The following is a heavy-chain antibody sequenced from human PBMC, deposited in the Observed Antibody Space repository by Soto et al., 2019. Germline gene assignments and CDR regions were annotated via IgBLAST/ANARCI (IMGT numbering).Heavy chain of an antibody. J-gene: IGHJ5*02. V-gene: IGHV4-31*03. D-gene: IGHD5-18*01. CDR3: GRGYSFRSWFDP. CDR2: IYYSGST. Sequence: SETLSLTCTVSGGSISSGGYYWSWIRQHPGKGLEWIGYIYYSGSTYYNPSLKSRVTISVDTSKNQFSLKLSSVTAADTAVYYCGRGYSFRSWFDPWGQGTLVTVSS. CDR1: GGSISSGGYY.